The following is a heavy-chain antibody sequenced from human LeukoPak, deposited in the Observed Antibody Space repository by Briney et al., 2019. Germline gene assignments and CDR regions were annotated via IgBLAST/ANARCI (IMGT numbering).Heavy chain of an antibody. Sequence: GGSLRLSCAASGFTFNSYAMYWVRQAPGKGLEWFSGIFGSGGSPHYADSVKDRFTISRDNSQEIVYLQLDSLRVEDTALYYCGKTTVGYSSGRYPGWPVDYWGQGALVTVSS. V-gene: IGHV3-23*01. J-gene: IGHJ4*02. CDR2: IFGSGGSP. D-gene: IGHD2-15*01. CDR1: GFTFNSYA. CDR3: GKTTVGYSSGRYPGWPVDY.